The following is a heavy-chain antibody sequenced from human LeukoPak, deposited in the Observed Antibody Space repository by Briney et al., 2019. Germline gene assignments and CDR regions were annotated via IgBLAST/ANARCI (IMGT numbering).Heavy chain of an antibody. V-gene: IGHV3-21*01. CDR1: GFTFSSYS. J-gene: IGHJ4*02. CDR3: ARVGSIPGYSGYDYVPPYFDY. D-gene: IGHD5-12*01. Sequence: PGGSLRLSCAASGFTFSSYSMNWVRQAPGKGLEWVSSISSSSSYIYYADSVKGRFTISRDNAKNSLYLQMNSLRAEDTAVYYCARVGSIPGYSGYDYVPPYFDYWGQGTLVTVSS. CDR2: ISSSSSYI.